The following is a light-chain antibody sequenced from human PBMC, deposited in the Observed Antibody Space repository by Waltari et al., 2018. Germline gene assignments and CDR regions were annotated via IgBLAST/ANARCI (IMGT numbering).Light chain of an antibody. CDR1: SSDVGGYND. Sequence: HSALTQPASVSGSPGQSITISCTGTSSDVGGYNDVSWYQQHPGKAPNLMIYDVSNRPPGVSNRFSGSKSGNTASLTISGLQAEDEADYYCSSYISSDTLELFGGGTSLTVL. CDR2: DVS. CDR3: SSYISSDTLEL. V-gene: IGLV2-14*03. J-gene: IGLJ2*01.